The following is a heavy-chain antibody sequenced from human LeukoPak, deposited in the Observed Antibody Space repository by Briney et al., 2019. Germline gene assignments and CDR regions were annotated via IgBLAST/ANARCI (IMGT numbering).Heavy chain of an antibody. V-gene: IGHV4-39*01. Sequence: SETLSITCTVSGGSISSSSYYWGWIRQPPGKGLEWIGSIYYSGSTYYNPSLKSRVTISVDTSKNQFSLKLSSVTAADTAVYYCARPITIFGVVTQWGQGTLVTVSS. CDR2: IYYSGST. J-gene: IGHJ4*02. CDR3: ARPITIFGVVTQ. D-gene: IGHD3-3*01. CDR1: GGSISSSSYY.